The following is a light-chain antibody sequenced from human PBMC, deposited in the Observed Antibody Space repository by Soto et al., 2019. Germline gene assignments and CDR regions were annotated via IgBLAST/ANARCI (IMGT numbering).Light chain of an antibody. CDR3: QQFNNWPLT. CDR1: QSVSSN. Sequence: EVVMTQSPATLSVSPGERATLSCRASQSVSSNLAWYQQKPGQAPRLLIYGASTRATGIPARFSGSGSGTEFTLTISSLQSEDFAVYYCQQFNNWPLTFGGGTKGDIK. V-gene: IGKV3-15*01. CDR2: GAS. J-gene: IGKJ4*01.